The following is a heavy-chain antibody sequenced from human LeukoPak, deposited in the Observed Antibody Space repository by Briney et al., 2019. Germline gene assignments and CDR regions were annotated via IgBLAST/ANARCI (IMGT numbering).Heavy chain of an antibody. D-gene: IGHD5-24*01. Sequence: GRSLRLSCAASGFTFSSYAMHWVRQAPGKGLEWVATISYDGSNKFYADSVKGRFTISRDNAKNTLYLQMNSLRAEDTAVYYCARGRDGYNPPDYWGQGTLVTVSS. V-gene: IGHV3-30*03. CDR2: ISYDGSNK. CDR1: GFTFSSYA. J-gene: IGHJ4*02. CDR3: ARGRDGYNPPDY.